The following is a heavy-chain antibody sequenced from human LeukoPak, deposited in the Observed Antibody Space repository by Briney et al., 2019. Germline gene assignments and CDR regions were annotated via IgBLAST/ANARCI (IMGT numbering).Heavy chain of an antibody. CDR1: GGTFSSYG. V-gene: IGHV1-69*05. J-gene: IGHJ4*02. D-gene: IGHD3-22*01. CDR3: ARDYYDSSGKDDY. CDR2: IIPIFGTA. Sequence: ASVKVSCKASGGTFSSYGISWVRQAPGQGLEWMGGIIPIFGTANYAQKFQGRVTITTDESTSTAYMELSSLRSEDTAVYYCARDYYDSSGKDDYWGQGTLVTVSS.